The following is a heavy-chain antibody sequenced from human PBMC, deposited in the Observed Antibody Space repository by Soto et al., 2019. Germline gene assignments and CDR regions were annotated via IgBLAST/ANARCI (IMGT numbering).Heavy chain of an antibody. J-gene: IGHJ4*02. CDR3: AKDRFCSSTRWSSIHS. Sequence: PGGSLRLSCAASGFTFASYTMTWVRQAPGKGLEWVSVISGRAGNTYYADSVKGRFTISRDNSKNTLFLYMSSLRAEDTALYYCAKDRFCSSTRWSSIHSWGQGPLGTVST. D-gene: IGHD2-2*01. CDR1: GFTFASYT. V-gene: IGHV3-23*01. CDR2: ISGRAGNT.